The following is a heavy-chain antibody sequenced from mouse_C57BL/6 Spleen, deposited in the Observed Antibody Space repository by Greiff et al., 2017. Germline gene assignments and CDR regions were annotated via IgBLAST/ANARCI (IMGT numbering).Heavy chain of an antibody. CDR3: AVYDYTWFAY. D-gene: IGHD2-4*01. CDR1: GYTFTDYY. Sequence: EVKLVESGPELVKPGASVKISCKASGYTFTDYYMNWVKQSHGKSLEWIGDINPNNGGTSYNQKFKGKATLTVDKSSSTAYMERRSLTSEDSAVYYCAVYDYTWFAYWGRGTLVSVSA. V-gene: IGHV1-26*01. CDR2: INPNNGGT. J-gene: IGHJ3*01.